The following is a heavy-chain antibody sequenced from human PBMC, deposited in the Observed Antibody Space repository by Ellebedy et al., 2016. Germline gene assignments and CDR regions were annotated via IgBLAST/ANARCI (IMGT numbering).Heavy chain of an antibody. D-gene: IGHD1-26*01. CDR1: GYTLTELS. CDR3: ATAVIPKWRDESGSYILYYNGMDV. Sequence: ASVKVSCKVSGYTLTELSMHWVRQAPGKGLEWMGGFDPEDGETIYAQKFQGRVTMTEDTSTDTAYMELSSLRSEDTAVYYCATAVIPKWRDESGSYILYYNGMDVWGQGTTVTVSS. V-gene: IGHV1-24*01. CDR2: FDPEDGET. J-gene: IGHJ6*02.